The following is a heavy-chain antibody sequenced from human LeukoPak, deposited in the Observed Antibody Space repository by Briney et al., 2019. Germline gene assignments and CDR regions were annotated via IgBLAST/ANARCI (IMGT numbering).Heavy chain of an antibody. D-gene: IGHD2-2*01. Sequence: SESMSLTCAVYGGSFSGYNWSWIRPPPGKGLEWIGEINHSGTTNYNPSLKSRVTISVDTSKNQFSLKLNSVTAADTAVYYCARGYQLLWGGWFDPWGQGTLVTVSS. J-gene: IGHJ5*02. V-gene: IGHV4-34*01. CDR2: INHSGTT. CDR3: ARGYQLLWGGWFDP. CDR1: GGSFSGYN.